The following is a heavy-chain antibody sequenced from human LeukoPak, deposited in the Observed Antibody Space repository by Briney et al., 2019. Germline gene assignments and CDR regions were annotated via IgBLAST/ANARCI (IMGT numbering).Heavy chain of an antibody. Sequence: GGSLRLSCAASGFTFSSYAMHWVRQAPGKGLEWVAVISYDGSNKYYADSVKGRFTISRDNSKNTLYLQMNSLRAEDTAVYHCARMTPGHDYGDYFDYWGQGTLVTVSS. CDR3: ARMTPGHDYGDYFDY. J-gene: IGHJ4*02. CDR1: GFTFSSYA. CDR2: ISYDGSNK. D-gene: IGHD4-17*01. V-gene: IGHV3-30-3*01.